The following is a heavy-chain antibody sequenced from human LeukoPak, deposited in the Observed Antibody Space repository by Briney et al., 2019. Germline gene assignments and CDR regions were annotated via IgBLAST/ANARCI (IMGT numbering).Heavy chain of an antibody. CDR1: GYTFSSYA. J-gene: IGHJ6*03. Sequence: GASVKVSCKASGYTFSSYAISWVRQAPGQGLEWMGGIIPIFGTANYAQKFQGRVTITTDESTSTAYMELSSLRSEDTAVYYCASSTGYYYYMDVWGKGTTVTVSS. CDR2: IIPIFGTA. CDR3: ASSTGYYYYMDV. D-gene: IGHD2-8*02. V-gene: IGHV1-69*05.